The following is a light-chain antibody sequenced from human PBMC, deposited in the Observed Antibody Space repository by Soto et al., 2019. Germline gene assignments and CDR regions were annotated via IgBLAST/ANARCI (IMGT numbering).Light chain of an antibody. CDR3: CSFAGSFSYV. CDR1: SSDVGGYNY. CDR2: DVT. V-gene: IGLV2-11*01. J-gene: IGLJ1*01. Sequence: QSALTQPASVSGSPGQSIIISCTGTSSDVGGYNYVSWYQHHPGKAPKLMIYDVTERPAGVPDRFSGSKSGNTASLTISGLQAEDEADYSCCSFAGSFSYVFGGGTKLTVL.